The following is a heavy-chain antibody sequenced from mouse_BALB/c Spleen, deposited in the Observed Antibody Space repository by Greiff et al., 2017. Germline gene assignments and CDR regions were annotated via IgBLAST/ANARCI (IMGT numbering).Heavy chain of an antibody. Sequence: VQLQQSGAELVRPGALVKLSCKASGFNIKDYYMHWVKQRPEQGLEWIGWIDPENGNTIYDPKFQGKASITADTSSNTAYLQLSSLTSEDTAFYYCATTMITKDTFAYWGQGTLVTVSA. V-gene: IGHV14-1*02. CDR3: ATTMITKDTFAY. CDR2: IDPENGNT. J-gene: IGHJ3*01. CDR1: GFNIKDYY. D-gene: IGHD2-4*01.